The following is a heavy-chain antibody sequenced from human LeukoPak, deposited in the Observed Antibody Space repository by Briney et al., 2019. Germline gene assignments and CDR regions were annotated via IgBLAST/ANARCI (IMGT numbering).Heavy chain of an antibody. CDR1: GYTFTGYY. CDR3: ARDLPTIPKLLLFGEARDDAFDI. J-gene: IGHJ3*02. D-gene: IGHD3-10*01. V-gene: IGHV1-2*02. CDR2: INPNSGGT. Sequence: ASVKVSCKASGYTFTGYYMYWVRQAPGQGLEWMGWINPNSGGTNYAQKFQGRVTMTRDTSISTAYMELSRLRSDDTAVYYCARDLPTIPKLLLFGEARDDAFDIWGQGTMVTVSS.